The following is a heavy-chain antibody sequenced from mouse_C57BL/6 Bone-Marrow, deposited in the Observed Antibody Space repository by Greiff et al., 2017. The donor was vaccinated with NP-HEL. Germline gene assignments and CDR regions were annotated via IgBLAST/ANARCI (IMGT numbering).Heavy chain of an antibody. J-gene: IGHJ4*01. CDR3: ARPGRYYAMDY. Sequence: QVQLKQSGPELVKPGASVKLSCKASGYTFTSYDINWVKQRPGQGLEWIGWIYPRDGSTKYNEKFKGKATLTVDTSSSTAYMELHSLTSEDSAVYFCARPGRYYAMDYWGQGTSVTVSS. V-gene: IGHV1-85*01. CDR1: GYTFTSYD. CDR2: IYPRDGST.